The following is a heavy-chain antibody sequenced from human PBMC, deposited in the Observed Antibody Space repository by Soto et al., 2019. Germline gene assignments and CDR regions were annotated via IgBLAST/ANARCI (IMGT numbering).Heavy chain of an antibody. CDR3: ARGGRGATGVSHFDY. Sequence: SETLSLTCAVYGGSFSGYYWSWIRQPPGKGLEWIGEINHSGSTNYNPSLKSRVTISVDTSKNQFSLKLSSVTAADTAVYYCARGGRGATGVSHFDYWGQGTLVTVSS. CDR2: INHSGST. J-gene: IGHJ4*02. V-gene: IGHV4-34*01. CDR1: GGSFSGYY. D-gene: IGHD1-26*01.